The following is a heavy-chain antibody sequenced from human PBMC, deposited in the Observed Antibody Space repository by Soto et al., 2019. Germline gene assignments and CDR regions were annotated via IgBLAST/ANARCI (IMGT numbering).Heavy chain of an antibody. D-gene: IGHD3-22*01. V-gene: IGHV3-30-3*01. CDR2: ISYDGSNK. Sequence: GGSLRLSCAASGFTFSSYAMHWVRQAPGKGLEWVAVISYDGSNKYYADSVKGRFTISRDNSKNTLYLQMNSLRAEDTAVYYCARDRGSYYDSSGLRNWFDPWGQGTLVTVSS. CDR3: ARDRGSYYDSSGLRNWFDP. J-gene: IGHJ5*02. CDR1: GFTFSSYA.